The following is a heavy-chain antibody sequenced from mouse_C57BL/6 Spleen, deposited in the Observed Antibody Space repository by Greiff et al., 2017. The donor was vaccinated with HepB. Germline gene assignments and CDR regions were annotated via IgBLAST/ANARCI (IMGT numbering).Heavy chain of an antibody. V-gene: IGHV1-69*01. Sequence: QVQLQQSGAELVMPGASVKLSCKASGYTFTSYWMHWVKQRPGQGLEWIGEIDPSDSYTNYNQKFKGKSTLTVDKSSSTAYMQLSSLTSEDSAVYYCARRGPYGNRYFDVWGTGTTVTVSS. CDR2: IDPSDSYT. D-gene: IGHD2-1*01. J-gene: IGHJ1*03. CDR1: GYTFTSYW. CDR3: ARRGPYGNRYFDV.